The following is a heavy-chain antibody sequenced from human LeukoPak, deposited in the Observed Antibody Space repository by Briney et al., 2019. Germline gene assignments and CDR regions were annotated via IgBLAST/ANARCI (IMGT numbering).Heavy chain of an antibody. CDR1: GFTFSSYA. Sequence: PGGSLRLSCAASGFTFSSYAMSWVLQAPGKGLEWVSAISGSGGSTYYADSVKGRFTISRDNSKNTLYLQMNSLRAEDTAVYYCAKDGFQTWTYGMDVWGQGTTVTVSS. J-gene: IGHJ6*02. CDR2: ISGSGGST. CDR3: AKDGFQTWTYGMDV. V-gene: IGHV3-23*01. D-gene: IGHD3-10*01.